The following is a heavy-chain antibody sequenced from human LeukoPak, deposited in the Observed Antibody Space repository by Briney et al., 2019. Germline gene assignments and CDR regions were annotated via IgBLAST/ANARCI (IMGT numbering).Heavy chain of an antibody. CDR3: ARRSCGAYDFDY. D-gene: IGHD1-26*01. V-gene: IGHV4-59*08. CDR2: IYYSGSA. Sequence: SETLSLTCTVSGGSISDYYWSWIRQPPGKGLEWIGYIYYSGSANYNPSLKSRVTISVDTSKNQFSLKLSSVTAADTAMYYCARRSCGAYDFDYWGQGTLVTVSS. J-gene: IGHJ4*02. CDR1: GGSISDYY.